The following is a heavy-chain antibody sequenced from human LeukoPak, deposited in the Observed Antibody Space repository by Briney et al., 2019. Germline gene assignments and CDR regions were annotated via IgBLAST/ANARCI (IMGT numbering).Heavy chain of an antibody. J-gene: IGHJ4*02. D-gene: IGHD3-22*01. V-gene: IGHV4-30-2*01. CDR1: GGSISGGGYS. Sequence: SETLSLTCAVSGGSISGGGYSWSWIRQPPGKGLEWIGYIYHSGSTYYNPSLKSRVTISVDRSKNQFSLKLSSVTAADTAVYYCARARGRNSSGFDYWGQGTLVTVSS. CDR3: ARARGRNSSGFDY. CDR2: IYHSGST.